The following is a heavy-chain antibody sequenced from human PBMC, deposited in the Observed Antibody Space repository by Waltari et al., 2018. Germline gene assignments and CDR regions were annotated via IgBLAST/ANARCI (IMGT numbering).Heavy chain of an antibody. J-gene: IGHJ3*02. D-gene: IGHD5-18*01. CDR3: ARHRDTAMGAFDI. Sequence: QLQLQESGPGLVQPSETLSLTCTVSGGSISSRSYSWGWIRQPPGKGLEWIGSIYYSGSTYYNPSLKSPVTISVDTSKNQFSLKLSSVTAADTAVYYCARHRDTAMGAFDIWGQGTMVTVSS. CDR1: GGSISSRSYS. CDR2: IYYSGST. V-gene: IGHV4-39*01.